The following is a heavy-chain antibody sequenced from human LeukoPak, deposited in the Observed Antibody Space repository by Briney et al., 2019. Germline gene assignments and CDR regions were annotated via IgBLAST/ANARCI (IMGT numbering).Heavy chain of an antibody. D-gene: IGHD2-15*01. V-gene: IGHV3-30-3*01. CDR2: ISYDGSNK. Sequence: PGRSLRLSCAASGFTFSSYAMHWVRQAPGKGLEWVAFISYDGSNKYYADSVEGRFTISRDNSKNTLYLQMNSLRAEDTAVYYCASADLGSCSGGSCYGHYWGQGTLVTVSS. J-gene: IGHJ4*02. CDR1: GFTFSSYA. CDR3: ASADLGSCSGGSCYGHY.